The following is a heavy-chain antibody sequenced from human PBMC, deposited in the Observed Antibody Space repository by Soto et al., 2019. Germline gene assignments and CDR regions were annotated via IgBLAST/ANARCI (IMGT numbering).Heavy chain of an antibody. J-gene: IGHJ4*02. Sequence: SETLSLTCAVSGGSISSGGYSWSWIRQPPGKGLEWIGYIYHSGSTYYNPSLKSRVTISVDRSKNQFSLKLSSVTAADTAVYYCAKKYYDILTGYKDYFDYWGQGTLVTVSS. D-gene: IGHD3-9*01. CDR3: AKKYYDILTGYKDYFDY. CDR1: GGSISSGGYS. CDR2: IYHSGST. V-gene: IGHV4-30-2*01.